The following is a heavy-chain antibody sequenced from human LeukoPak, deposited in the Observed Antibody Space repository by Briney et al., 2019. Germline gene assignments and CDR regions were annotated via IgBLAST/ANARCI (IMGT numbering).Heavy chain of an antibody. D-gene: IGHD4-23*01. CDR3: VRDLILVDTPGDDFDY. J-gene: IGHJ4*02. CDR1: GFTFSNYW. V-gene: IGHV3-74*01. CDR2: INVDGSVK. Sequence: GGPLRLSCAASGFTFSNYWMHWVRQVPGKGLVWVSRINVDGSVKSYADSVKGRFTISRDNAKNTVSLQMNSLRAEDTAVYYCVRDLILVDTPGDDFDYWGQGALVTVSS.